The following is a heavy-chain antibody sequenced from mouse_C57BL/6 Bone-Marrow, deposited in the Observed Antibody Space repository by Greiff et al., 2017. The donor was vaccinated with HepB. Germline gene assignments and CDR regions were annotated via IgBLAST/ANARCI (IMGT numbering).Heavy chain of an antibody. D-gene: IGHD1-1*01. Sequence: VQLQQSGTVLARPGASVKMSCKTSGYTFTSYWMHWVEQRPGQGLEWIGAIYPGNSDTSYNQKFKGKAKLTAGTSASTAYMELSSLTNEDSAVYYCTGVGHYYGSARYYFDYWGQGTTLTVSS. CDR1: GYTFTSYW. CDR2: IYPGNSDT. J-gene: IGHJ2*01. V-gene: IGHV1-5*01. CDR3: TGVGHYYGSARYYFDY.